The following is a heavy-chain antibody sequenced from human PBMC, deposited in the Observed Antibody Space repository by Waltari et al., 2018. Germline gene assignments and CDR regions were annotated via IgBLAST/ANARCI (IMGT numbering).Heavy chain of an antibody. V-gene: IGHV3-9*01. J-gene: IGHJ6*02. Sequence: EVQLVESGGGLVQPGGSLRLSCAASGFTVNDRAMHWVRQAPGKGLGWVSGIYWNSDRIDYADSVKGRFTITRDNAKNSLYLQMNSLRAEDTALYYCGKDVSPGGMDVWGQGTTVTVSS. CDR2: IYWNSDRI. CDR1: GFTVNDRA. CDR3: GKDVSPGGMDV.